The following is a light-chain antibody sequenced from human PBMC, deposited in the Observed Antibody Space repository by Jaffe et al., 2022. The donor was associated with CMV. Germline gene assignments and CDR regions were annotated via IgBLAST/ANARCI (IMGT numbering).Light chain of an antibody. CDR2: GAS. CDR1: QSVRSSY. J-gene: IGKJ4*01. V-gene: IGKV3-20*01. CDR3: QLYGDSPPLT. Sequence: EIVLTQSPGTLSLPPGETLTLSCRASQSVRSSYLNWYQQKPGQAPRLLIYGASNRATGISDRFSGSGSGTDFTLTISRLEPEDLAVYYCQLYGDSPPLTFGGGTKVEI.